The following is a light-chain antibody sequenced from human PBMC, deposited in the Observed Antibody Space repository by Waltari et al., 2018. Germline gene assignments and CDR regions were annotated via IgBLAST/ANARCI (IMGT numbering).Light chain of an antibody. CDR1: SGHTSNI. J-gene: IGLJ3*02. CDR2: VNSDGSH. Sequence: QLLLTQSPSASASLGASVKLTCTLSSGHTSNIIAWHQQQPEKGPRYLMKVNSDGSHSKGDEIPDRFSGSSYGAERYLTISSVQSEDEADYYCQTGGHGTWVFGGGTKLTVL. CDR3: QTGGHGTWV. V-gene: IGLV4-69*01.